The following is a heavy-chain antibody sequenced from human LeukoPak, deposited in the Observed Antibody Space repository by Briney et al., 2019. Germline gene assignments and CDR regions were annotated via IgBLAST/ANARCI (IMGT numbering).Heavy chain of an antibody. Sequence: GGSLRLSCAASGFTFSSYAMSWVRQAPGKGLEWVSAISTSGGSTYYADSVKGRFTISRDNSKNTLYLRMNSLRAEDTAVYYCAETNYYDSSAYPTFDYWGQGTLVTVSS. CDR3: AETNYYDSSAYPTFDY. J-gene: IGHJ4*02. D-gene: IGHD3-22*01. V-gene: IGHV3-23*01. CDR2: ISTSGGST. CDR1: GFTFSSYA.